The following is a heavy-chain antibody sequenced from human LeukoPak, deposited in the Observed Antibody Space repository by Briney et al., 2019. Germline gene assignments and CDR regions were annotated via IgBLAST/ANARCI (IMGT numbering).Heavy chain of an antibody. D-gene: IGHD2-2*01. Sequence: SGGSLRLSCAASGFTFSDYYMSWIRQAPGKGLEWVSYISSSGSTIYYADSVKGRFTISRDNAKNSLYLQMNSLRAEDTAVYYCARVWGVVVPEGFDPWGQGTLVTVSS. CDR1: GFTFSDYY. V-gene: IGHV3-11*04. J-gene: IGHJ5*02. CDR3: ARVWGVVVPEGFDP. CDR2: ISSSGSTI.